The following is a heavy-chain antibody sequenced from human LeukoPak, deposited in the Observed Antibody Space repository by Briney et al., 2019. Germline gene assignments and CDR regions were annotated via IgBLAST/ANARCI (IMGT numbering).Heavy chain of an antibody. Sequence: GESLKISCKGSGYSFTTNWIAWVRQMPGKGPEWMGLIYPGDSETRYSPSFQGQVIISVDKSISTAYLQWTSLKASDTAMYYCARPQYLGFDYWGQGTQVTVSS. V-gene: IGHV5-51*01. D-gene: IGHD2-2*02. J-gene: IGHJ4*02. CDR2: IYPGDSET. CDR1: GYSFTTNW. CDR3: ARPQYLGFDY.